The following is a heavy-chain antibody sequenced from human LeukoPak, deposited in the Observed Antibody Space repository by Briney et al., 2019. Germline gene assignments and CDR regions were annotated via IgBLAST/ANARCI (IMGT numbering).Heavy chain of an antibody. CDR3: TDTVVVVASTGFDY. CDR1: GFTFTNAW. Sequence: GGSLRLSCAASGFTFTNAWMSWVRQAPGKGLEWVGRIKSKTDGGTTDYAAPVKGRFTISRDDSKNTLYLQMNSLETEDTAVYYCTDTVVVVASTGFDYWGQGTLVTVSS. CDR2: IKSKTDGGTT. D-gene: IGHD2-15*01. V-gene: IGHV3-15*01. J-gene: IGHJ4*02.